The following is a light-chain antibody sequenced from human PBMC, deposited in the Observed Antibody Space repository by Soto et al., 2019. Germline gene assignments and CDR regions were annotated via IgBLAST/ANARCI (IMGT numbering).Light chain of an antibody. CDR1: QSISIW. CDR3: QQYINRWT. V-gene: IGKV1-5*03. J-gene: IGKJ1*01. Sequence: DIQMTQSPSTLSASVGDRVTITCRASQSISIWLAWYQQKPGKAPNLLIYKESRLESGLPSRFSGSGSGTEFTLTISSLQTDDFATYYCQQYINRWTFGQGTKVEIK. CDR2: KES.